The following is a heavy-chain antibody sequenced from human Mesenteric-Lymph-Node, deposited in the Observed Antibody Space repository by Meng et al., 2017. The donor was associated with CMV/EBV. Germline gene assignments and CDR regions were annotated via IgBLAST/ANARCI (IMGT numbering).Heavy chain of an antibody. CDR3: ARNGIYYDFWSGSNWFDP. CDR1: GGSINSYY. J-gene: IGHJ5*02. D-gene: IGHD3-3*01. V-gene: IGHV4-59*01. Sequence: SETLSLTCTVSGGSINSYYWSWIRQPPGEGLEWIGYISYSGSTNYNPSLKSRVTISVDTSKNQFSLKLSSVTAADTAVYYCARNGIYYDFWSGSNWFDPWGQGTLVTVSS. CDR2: ISYSGST.